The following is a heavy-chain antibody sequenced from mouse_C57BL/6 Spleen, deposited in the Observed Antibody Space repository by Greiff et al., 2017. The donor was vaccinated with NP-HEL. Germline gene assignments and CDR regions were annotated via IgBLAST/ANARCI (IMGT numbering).Heavy chain of an antibody. CDR3: AGSYARIWFAY. Sequence: EVKLMESGGGLVQPGGSLKLSCAASGFTFSSYAMSWVRQTPEKRLEWVATISDGGSNTYYPDNVKGRFTISRDNAKNNLYLQMSHLKSDDTAMYYWAGSYARIWFAYWGQGTLVTVSA. CDR2: ISDGGSNT. V-gene: IGHV5-4*03. J-gene: IGHJ3*01. CDR1: GFTFSSYA. D-gene: IGHD1-1*02.